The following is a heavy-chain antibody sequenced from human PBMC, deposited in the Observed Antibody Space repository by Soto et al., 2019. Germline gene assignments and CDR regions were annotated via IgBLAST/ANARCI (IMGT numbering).Heavy chain of an antibody. Sequence: QVQLVQSGAEVKKPGASVKVSCKASGYTFTSYGISWVRQAPGQGLEWMGWISAYNGNTNYAQKLQGRATMTTDTSTGTAYMELRSLRSDDTAVYYCARSLWKQLDPDDAFDIWGQGTMVTVSS. D-gene: IGHD6-13*01. V-gene: IGHV1-18*01. J-gene: IGHJ3*02. CDR3: ARSLWKQLDPDDAFDI. CDR2: ISAYNGNT. CDR1: GYTFTSYG.